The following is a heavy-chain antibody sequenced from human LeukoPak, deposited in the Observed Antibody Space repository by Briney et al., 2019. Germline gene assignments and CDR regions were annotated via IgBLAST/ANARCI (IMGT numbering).Heavy chain of an antibody. J-gene: IGHJ4*02. CDR3: ARARYSSSWVDY. CDR2: IYYSGST. D-gene: IGHD6-13*01. Sequence: SETLSLTCTVSGGSISSYYWSWIRQPPGKGLEWIGYIYYSGSTNYSPSLKSRVTISVDTSKNQFSLKLSSVTAADTAVYYCARARYSSSWVDYWGQGTLVTVSS. V-gene: IGHV4-59*01. CDR1: GGSISSYY.